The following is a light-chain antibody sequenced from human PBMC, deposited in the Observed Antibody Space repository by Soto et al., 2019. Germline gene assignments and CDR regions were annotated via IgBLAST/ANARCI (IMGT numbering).Light chain of an antibody. Sequence: EIVLTQSPATLSVSPGERATLSCRASQSLGYDLAWFQQKHGQAPRLLIYDTSNRASGIPDRFSGSGSGTDFTLTLSSLDPEDFAVYYCKQRRDWPLTFGGGTKVEIK. CDR2: DTS. J-gene: IGKJ4*01. V-gene: IGKV3-11*01. CDR3: KQRRDWPLT. CDR1: QSLGYD.